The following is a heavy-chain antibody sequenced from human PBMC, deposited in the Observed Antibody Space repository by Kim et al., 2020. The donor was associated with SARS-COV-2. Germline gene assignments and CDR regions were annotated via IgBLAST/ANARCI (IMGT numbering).Heavy chain of an antibody. CDR3: TSMKVGY. J-gene: IGHJ4*02. V-gene: IGHV3-23*01. Sequence: GGSLRLSCAASGFTFRSYAMSWVRQAPGKGLEWVSAISSSGGNTYYADSVKGRFTISRDNSKNTLYLQMNGLRAEDTAVYYCTSMKVGYWGQGTLVTVSS. CDR1: GFTFRSYA. CDR2: ISSSGGNT. D-gene: IGHD3-22*01.